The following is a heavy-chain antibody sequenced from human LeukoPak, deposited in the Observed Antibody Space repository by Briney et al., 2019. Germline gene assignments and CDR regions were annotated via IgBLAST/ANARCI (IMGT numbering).Heavy chain of an antibody. CDR2: LSGVGYAT. CDR1: GFTFSSYA. D-gene: IGHD3-10*01. V-gene: IGHV3-23*01. J-gene: IGHJ5*02. Sequence: GGSLRLSCEASGFTFSSYAIAWVRQAPVKGLELVSILSGVGYATYYADSVKGRFTIFRGNSKNTMFLQMNSLRAEDTPVYYCAIRGRSRNLHRGFDPWGQGTMVTVSS. CDR3: AIRGRSRNLHRGFDP.